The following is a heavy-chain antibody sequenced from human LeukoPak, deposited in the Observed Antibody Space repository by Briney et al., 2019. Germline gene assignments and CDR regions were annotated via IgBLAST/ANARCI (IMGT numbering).Heavy chain of an antibody. CDR2: IYYSGST. Sequence: SETLSLTCTVSGGSISSYYWSWIRQPPGKGLEWIGYIYYSGSTTYNPSLKSRVTISVDTSKNQFSLKLSSVTAADTAVYYCAKYGSRGWFDPWGQGTPGTGSP. V-gene: IGHV4-59*08. CDR3: AKYGSRGWFDP. J-gene: IGHJ5*02. D-gene: IGHD4-17*01. CDR1: GGSISSYY.